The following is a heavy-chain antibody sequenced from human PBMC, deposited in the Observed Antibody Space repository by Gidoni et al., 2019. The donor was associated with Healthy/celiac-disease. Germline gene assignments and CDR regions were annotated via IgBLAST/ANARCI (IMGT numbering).Heavy chain of an antibody. V-gene: IGHV3-33*01. D-gene: IGHD4-17*01. CDR3: AGSYGDSSFDY. Sequence: QVQLVESGGGVVQPGRSLRLSCTASGFTFSSYGMHWVRQAPGKGLEWVAVIWYDGSNKYYADSVKGRFTISRDNSKNTLYLQMNSLRAEDTAVYYCAGSYGDSSFDYWGQGTLVTVSS. CDR2: IWYDGSNK. CDR1: GFTFSSYG. J-gene: IGHJ4*02.